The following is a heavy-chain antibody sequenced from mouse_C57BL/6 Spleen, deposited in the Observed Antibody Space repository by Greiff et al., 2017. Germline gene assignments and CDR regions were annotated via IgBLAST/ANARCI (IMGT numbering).Heavy chain of an antibody. D-gene: IGHD6-1*01. J-gene: IGHJ4*01. CDR3: ARSLQLEYAMDY. Sequence: QVQLQQPGAELVRPGSSVKLSCKASGYTFTSYWMHWVKQRPIQGLEWIGNIDPSDSETHYNQKFKDKATLTVDKSSSTAYMQLSSLTSEDSAVYYCARSLQLEYAMDYWGQGTSVTVSS. V-gene: IGHV1-52*01. CDR1: GYTFTSYW. CDR2: IDPSDSET.